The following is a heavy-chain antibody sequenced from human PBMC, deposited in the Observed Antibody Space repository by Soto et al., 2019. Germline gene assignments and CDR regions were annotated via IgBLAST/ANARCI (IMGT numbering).Heavy chain of an antibody. CDR1: AFTFSSYA. V-gene: IGHV3-23*01. J-gene: IGHJ4*02. CDR2: VSGSGDST. D-gene: IGHD2-21*02. CDR3: AKGRASDCPGCTQDY. Sequence: EVQLLESGGGLAQPGGSLRLSCAASAFTFSSYAMSWVRQAPGKGLEWVSAVSGSGDSTYYADSVKGRFTISRDNSKTTLYLQMISLRAEDTAVYYCAKGRASDCPGCTQDYWGQGTLVTVSS.